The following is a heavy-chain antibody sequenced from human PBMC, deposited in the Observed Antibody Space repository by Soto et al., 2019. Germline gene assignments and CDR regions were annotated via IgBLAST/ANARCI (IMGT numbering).Heavy chain of an antibody. V-gene: IGHV3-33*01. Sequence: QVQLVESGGGVVQPGKSLRLSCAASGFKFRNYAIHWVRQAPGKGLEWLAVIWFDGSKEYYADSVKGRFTISRDNSKNTVFLHMNSLTADDSGVFYCARAHSMMLLDRFDPWGPGTLATVSS. D-gene: IGHD3-16*01. CDR1: GFKFRNYA. CDR2: IWFDGSKE. J-gene: IGHJ5*02. CDR3: ARAHSMMLLDRFDP.